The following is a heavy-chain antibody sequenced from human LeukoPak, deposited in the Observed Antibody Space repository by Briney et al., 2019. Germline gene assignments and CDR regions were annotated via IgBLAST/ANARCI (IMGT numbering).Heavy chain of an antibody. J-gene: IGHJ4*02. CDR1: GFTFSDYY. CDR2: IYSGGST. Sequence: GGSLRLSCAASGFTFSDYYMSWIRQAPGKGLEWVSVIYSGGSTYYADSVKGRFTISRDNSKNTLYLQMNSLRAEDTAVYYCARSRDDFWSGYHANDYWGQGTLVTVSS. CDR3: ARSRDDFWSGYHANDY. D-gene: IGHD3-3*01. V-gene: IGHV3-66*02.